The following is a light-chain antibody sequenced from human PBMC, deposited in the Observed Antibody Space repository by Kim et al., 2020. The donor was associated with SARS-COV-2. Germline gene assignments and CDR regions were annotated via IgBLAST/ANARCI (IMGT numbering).Light chain of an antibody. CDR1: QSITRL. CDR2: GAP. J-gene: IGKJ1*01. CDR3: QQYYSYPIT. V-gene: IGKV1-5*01. Sequence: SSVGDRVTITCRASQSITRLLAWYQQNPGTAPKLLFYGAPSLQSGVPSRFVGSGSGTEFTLTISSLHPDVFASYYFQQYYSYPITFGQWTKVEIK.